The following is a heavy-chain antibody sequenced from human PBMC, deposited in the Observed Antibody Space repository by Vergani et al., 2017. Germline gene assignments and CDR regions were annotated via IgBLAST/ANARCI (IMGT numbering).Heavy chain of an antibody. D-gene: IGHD4-23*01. J-gene: IGHJ4*02. CDR1: GFTFSSYA. CDR2: INWNGGST. Sequence: EVQLLESGGGLVQPGGSLRLSCAASGFTFSSYAMSWVRQAPGKGLEWVSGINWNGGSTGYADSVKGRFTISRDNAKNSLYLQMNSLRAEDTALYYCARRHDYGGNSYYFDYWGQGTLVTVSS. CDR3: ARRHDYGGNSYYFDY. V-gene: IGHV3-20*04.